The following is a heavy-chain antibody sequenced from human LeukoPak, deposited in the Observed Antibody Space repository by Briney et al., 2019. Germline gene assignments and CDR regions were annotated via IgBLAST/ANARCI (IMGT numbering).Heavy chain of an antibody. CDR3: AGSYDAFDI. CDR2: IYHSGST. V-gene: IGHV4-38-2*01. J-gene: IGHJ3*02. D-gene: IGHD2-15*01. CDR1: GYSISSGYY. Sequence: SETLSLTCAVSGYSISSGYYWGWIRQPPGKGLEWIGSIYHSGSTYYNPSLKSRVTISVDTSKNQFFLKLSSVTAADTAVYYCAGSYDAFDIWGQGTMVTVSS.